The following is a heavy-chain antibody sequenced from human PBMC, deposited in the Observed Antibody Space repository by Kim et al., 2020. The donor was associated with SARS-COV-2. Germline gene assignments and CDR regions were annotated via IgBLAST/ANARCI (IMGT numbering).Heavy chain of an antibody. D-gene: IGHD3-10*01. Sequence: ASVKVSCKASGYTFTSYGISWVRQAPGQGLEWMGWISAYNGNTNYAQKLQGRVTMTTDTSTSTAYMELRSLRSDDTAVYYCARDYYYGSGSYSPNWFDPWGQGTLVTVSS. CDR1: GYTFTSYG. J-gene: IGHJ5*02. CDR2: ISAYNGNT. CDR3: ARDYYYGSGSYSPNWFDP. V-gene: IGHV1-18*04.